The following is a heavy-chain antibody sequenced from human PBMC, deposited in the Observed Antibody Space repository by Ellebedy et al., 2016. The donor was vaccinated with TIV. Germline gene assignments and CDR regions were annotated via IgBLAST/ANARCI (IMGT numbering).Heavy chain of an antibody. Sequence: GGSLRLXXAASGFTFSSYWMHWVRQAPGKGLVWVSRMDSGGSTTDYADSVKGRFTISRDNAKNTLYLQMDSLRAEDTAVYYCARGTGSDQLRFGMDVWGQGTTVTVS. CDR1: GFTFSSYW. CDR3: ARGTGSDQLRFGMDV. CDR2: MDSGGSTT. V-gene: IGHV3-74*01. D-gene: IGHD3/OR15-3a*01. J-gene: IGHJ6*02.